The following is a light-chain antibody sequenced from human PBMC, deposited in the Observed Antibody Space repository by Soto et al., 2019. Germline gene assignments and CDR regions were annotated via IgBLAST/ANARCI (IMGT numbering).Light chain of an antibody. CDR2: GAS. V-gene: IGKV3-20*01. Sequence: EIVLTQSPATLSLSPGERATLSCRASQSASSRYLAWYQQKPGQAPRLLIYGASSRASGIPDRFSGSGSGTDFTLTISRLEPEDLAVYYCQHYGASTITFGQGTRLEI. CDR3: QHYGASTIT. CDR1: QSASSRY. J-gene: IGKJ5*01.